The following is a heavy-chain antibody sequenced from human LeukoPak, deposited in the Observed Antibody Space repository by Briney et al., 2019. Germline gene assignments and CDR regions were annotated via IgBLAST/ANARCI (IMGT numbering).Heavy chain of an antibody. CDR1: GFTLSNYP. V-gene: IGHV3-30-3*01. CDR2: ISYDGSNK. CDR3: AKDPDSSSTFDY. J-gene: IGHJ4*02. D-gene: IGHD6-13*01. Sequence: GGSLRLSCAASGFTLSNYPMGWVRQAPVKGLEWVAVISYDGSNKYYADSVKGRFTISRDNSKNTLYLQMNSLRAEDTAVYYCAKDPDSSSTFDYWGQGTLVTVSS.